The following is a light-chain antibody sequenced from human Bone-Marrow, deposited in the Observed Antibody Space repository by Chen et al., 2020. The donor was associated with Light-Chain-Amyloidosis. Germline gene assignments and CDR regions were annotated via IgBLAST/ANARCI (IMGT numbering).Light chain of an antibody. J-gene: IGKJ4*01. V-gene: IGKV3-20*01. CDR3: QQYGTSPLT. Sequence: EIVLTQSPGTLSLSPGEGANLSCRASQTISSNFLTWYQQKFGQAPRLLIYGSSSRATGIPDRFTGSGSGTELPLPHHRLEPEDFAMYYCQQYGTSPLTFGGGTKVEIK. CDR1: QTISSNF. CDR2: GSS.